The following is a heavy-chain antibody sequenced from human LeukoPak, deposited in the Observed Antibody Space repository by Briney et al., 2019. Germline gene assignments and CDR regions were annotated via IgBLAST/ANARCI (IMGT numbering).Heavy chain of an antibody. CDR2: ISGSGGST. J-gene: IGHJ4*02. Sequence: GGSLRLSCAASGFTFSSYAMSWVRQAPGKGLEWVSAISGSGGSTYYADSVKGRFTISRDNSKNTLYLQMNSLRAEDTAVHYCAKGDVYSGYDFLDYWGQGTLVTVSS. D-gene: IGHD5-12*01. CDR1: GFTFSSYA. CDR3: AKGDVYSGYDFLDY. V-gene: IGHV3-23*01.